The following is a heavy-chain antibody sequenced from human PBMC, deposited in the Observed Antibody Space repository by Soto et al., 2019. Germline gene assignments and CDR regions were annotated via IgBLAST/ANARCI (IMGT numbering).Heavy chain of an antibody. CDR3: ARMDASRLGGGEWFAP. J-gene: IGHJ5*02. Sequence: QMQLVQSGAEKKKPGSSVKVSCQASGDTFPNFAVTWVRQAPEQGLEWIGGVVPTFDTRSYAQRFQGRVTITADELTGTTYPELSNRRSDDTAIYYCARMDASRLGGGEWFAPWGQGTLVTVSS. CDR2: VVPTFDTR. V-gene: IGHV1-69*01. CDR1: GDTFPNFA. D-gene: IGHD3-16*01.